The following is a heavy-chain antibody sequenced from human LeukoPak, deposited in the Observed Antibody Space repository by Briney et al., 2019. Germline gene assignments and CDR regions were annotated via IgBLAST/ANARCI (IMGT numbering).Heavy chain of an antibody. CDR2: ISPDNGNA. V-gene: IGHV1-3*03. CDR1: GYSFTSQD. J-gene: IGHJ4*02. CDR3: TLYNY. D-gene: IGHD2-2*02. Sequence: ASVKVSCKTSGYSFTSQDMHWVRQAPGQGLEWVGCISPDNGNAQYSQEFQGRVTITRDTSARTAYMELSSLRSEDMAVYYCTLYNYWGQGTLVTVSS.